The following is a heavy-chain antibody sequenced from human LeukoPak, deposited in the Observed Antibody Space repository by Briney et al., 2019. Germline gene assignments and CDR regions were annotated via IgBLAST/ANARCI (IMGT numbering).Heavy chain of an antibody. J-gene: IGHJ6*03. V-gene: IGHV3-23*01. CDR3: AKDSQYYDFWSHYSAYNYYYMVV. Sequence: GVSLRLSCVGSGFHFRLYNMHWARQAPGKGLEWVSGIPAGGSDRYYADSVKGRFTISRDNTENTLYLQMNTLRAEDTALYYCAKDSQYYDFWSHYSAYNYYYMVVWGKGTTVTVSS. CDR2: IPAGGSDR. CDR1: GFHFRLYN. D-gene: IGHD3-3*01.